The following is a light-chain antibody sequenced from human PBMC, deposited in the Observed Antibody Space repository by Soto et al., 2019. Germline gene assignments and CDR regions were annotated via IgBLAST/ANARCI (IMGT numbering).Light chain of an antibody. CDR1: RSNIGAGYD. CDR2: GNS. Sequence: QSVLTQPPSVSGAPGQRVTISCTGSRSNIGAGYDVHWYQQLPGTAPKFLIYGNSNRPSGVPDRFSGSKSGTSASLAITGLQAEEEADYYCQSYDSSLSGSVFGGGTKLTVL. CDR3: QSYDSSLSGSV. V-gene: IGLV1-40*01. J-gene: IGLJ2*01.